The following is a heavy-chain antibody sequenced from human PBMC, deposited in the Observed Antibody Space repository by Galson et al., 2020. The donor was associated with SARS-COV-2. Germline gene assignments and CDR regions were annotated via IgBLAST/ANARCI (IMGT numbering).Heavy chain of an antibody. CDR2: IYPGDSDT. V-gene: IGHV5-51*01. CDR1: GYSFTDYW. Sequence: GESLKISCKGSGYSFTDYWIGWVRQMPGKGLEWMGTIYPGDSDTRYSPSFQGQVTISADKSINTAYLQWSSLKALDTAMYYCASYNSRVDYWGQGTQVTVSS. D-gene: IGHD3-22*01. CDR3: ASYNSRVDY. J-gene: IGHJ4*02.